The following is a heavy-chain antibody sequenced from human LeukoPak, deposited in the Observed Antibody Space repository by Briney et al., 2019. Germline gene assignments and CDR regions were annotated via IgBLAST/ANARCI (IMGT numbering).Heavy chain of an antibody. J-gene: IGHJ6*02. Sequence: ASVKVSCKASGGTFSSYAISWVRQAPGQGLEWMGGIIPIFGTANYAQKFQGRVTITADESTSTAYMELSSLRSEDTAVYYCARGLLLSSDYYYYGMDVWAKGPRSPSP. CDR1: GGTFSSYA. D-gene: IGHD2-15*01. V-gene: IGHV1-69*13. CDR2: IIPIFGTA. CDR3: ARGLLLSSDYYYYGMDV.